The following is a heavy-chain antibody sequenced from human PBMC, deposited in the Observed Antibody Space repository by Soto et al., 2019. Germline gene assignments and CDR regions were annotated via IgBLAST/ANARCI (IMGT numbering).Heavy chain of an antibody. V-gene: IGHV3-23*01. J-gene: IGHJ4*02. CDR2: ISGSGGST. CDR3: AKDYYDSTRYYFDY. CDR1: GFTFSSYA. D-gene: IGHD3-22*01. Sequence: PGGSLRLSCAASGFTFSSYAMSWVRQAPGKGLEWVSAISGSGGSTYYADSVKGRFTISRDNSKNTLYLQMNSLRAEDTAVYYYAKDYYDSTRYYFDYWGQGTLVTVSS.